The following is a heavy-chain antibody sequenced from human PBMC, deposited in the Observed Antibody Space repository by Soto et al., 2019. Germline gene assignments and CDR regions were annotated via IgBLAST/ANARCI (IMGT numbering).Heavy chain of an antibody. CDR1: GYTFTNYG. CDR3: ASDSPPVDY. V-gene: IGHV1-18*01. J-gene: IGHJ4*02. CDR2: ISAYNGNT. Sequence: QVKLVRSGAEVKKPGASVKVSCKASGYTFTNYGISWVRQAPGQGLEWMGWISAYNGNTSYAQRLQGRVTMTADASTSTAYIELGSPRSDDTAVYYCASDSPPVDYWGQGTLVTVSS.